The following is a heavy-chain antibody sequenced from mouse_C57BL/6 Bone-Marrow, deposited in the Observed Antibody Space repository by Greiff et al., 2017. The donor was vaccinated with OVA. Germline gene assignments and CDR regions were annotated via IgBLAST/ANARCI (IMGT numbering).Heavy chain of an antibody. V-gene: IGHV1-69*01. J-gene: IGHJ1*03. D-gene: IGHD4-1*01. CDR1: GYTFTSYW. CDR3: ASNWDGDWYFDV. CDR2: IDPSDSYT. Sequence: QVQLQQPGAELVMPGASVKLSCKASGYTFTSYWMHWVKQRPGQGLEWIGEIDPSDSYTNYNQKFKGKSTLTVDKSSSTAYMQLSSLTSEDSAVYYCASNWDGDWYFDVWGTGTTVTVSS.